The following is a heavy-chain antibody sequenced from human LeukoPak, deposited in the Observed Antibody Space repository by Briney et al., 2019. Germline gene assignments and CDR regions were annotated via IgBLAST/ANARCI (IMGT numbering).Heavy chain of an antibody. V-gene: IGHV3-49*03. Sequence: GGSLRLSCTASGLTFGDYAMSWFRQAPGKGLEWVGFIRSKAYGGTTEYAASVKGRFTISRDDSKSIAYLQMNSLKTEDTAVYYCTRTSRTYWFDPWGQGTLVTVSS. CDR2: IRSKAYGGTT. CDR3: TRTSRTYWFDP. J-gene: IGHJ5*02. CDR1: GLTFGDYA.